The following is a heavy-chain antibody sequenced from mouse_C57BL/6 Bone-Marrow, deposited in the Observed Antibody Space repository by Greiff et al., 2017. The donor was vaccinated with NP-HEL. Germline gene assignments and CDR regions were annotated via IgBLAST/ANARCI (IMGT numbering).Heavy chain of an antibody. CDR2: IHPNSGST. CDR3: AVITTVVLYYFDY. V-gene: IGHV1-64*01. CDR1: GYTFTSYW. J-gene: IGHJ2*01. D-gene: IGHD1-1*01. Sequence: QVQLQQPGAELVKPGASVKLSCKASGYTFTSYWMHWVKQRPGPGLEWIGMIHPNSGSTNYNEKFKSKATLTVDKSSSTAYMQLSSLTSEDSAVYYCAVITTVVLYYFDYWGQGTTLTVSS.